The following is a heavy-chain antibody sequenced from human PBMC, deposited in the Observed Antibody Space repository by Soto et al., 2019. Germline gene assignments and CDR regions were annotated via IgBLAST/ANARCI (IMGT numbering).Heavy chain of an antibody. CDR1: GGSFSGYY. V-gene: IGHV3-23*01. CDR3: AKERVGVVVIDY. CDR2: ISGSGGST. J-gene: IGHJ4*02. Sequence: ETLSLTCAVYGGSFSGYYWSWIRQAPGKGLEWVSAISGSGGSTYYADSVKGRFTISRDNSKNTLYLQMNSLRAEDTAVYYCAKERVGVVVIDYWGQGTVVTVYS. D-gene: IGHD3-22*01.